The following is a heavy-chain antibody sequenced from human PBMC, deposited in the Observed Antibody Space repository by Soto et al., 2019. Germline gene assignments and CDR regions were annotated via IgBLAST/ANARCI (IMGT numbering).Heavy chain of an antibody. D-gene: IGHD3-16*02. J-gene: IGHJ4*02. V-gene: IGHV1-18*01. CDR3: GRKGYYDYVWGSYRYEYFDY. CDR2: ISAYNGNT. Sequence: QVQLVQSGAEVKKPGASVKVSCKASGYTFTSYGISWVRQAPGQGLEWMGWISAYNGNTNYAQKLQGRVTMTTDTTKEKAYMELRRLKSDDTAVYYCGRKGYYDYVWGSYRYEYFDYWGQGTLVTVSS. CDR1: GYTFTSYG.